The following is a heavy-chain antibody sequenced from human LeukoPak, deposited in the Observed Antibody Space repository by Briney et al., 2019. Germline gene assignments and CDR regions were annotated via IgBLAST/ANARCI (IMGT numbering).Heavy chain of an antibody. CDR1: GYSFTAYF. V-gene: IGHV1-2*06. Sequence: ASVKVSCKASGYSFTAYFMHWVRQAPGQGLEWMGRINPNSGGTNHAQKFQGRVTMTRDTSISTAYMEVSSLRSDDTAVYYCARDFAEKGFDIWGQGTMVTVSS. CDR2: INPNSGGT. J-gene: IGHJ3*02. CDR3: ARDFAEKGFDI. D-gene: IGHD3-3*01.